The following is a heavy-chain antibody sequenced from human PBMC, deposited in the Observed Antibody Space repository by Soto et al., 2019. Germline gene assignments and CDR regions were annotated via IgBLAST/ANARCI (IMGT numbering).Heavy chain of an antibody. CDR3: ASEANSSGSQAFDY. Sequence: KPSETLSLTCAVSGGSISSGGYSWSWIRQPPGKGLEWIGYIYHSGSTYYNPSLKSRVTISVDRSKNQFSLKLSSVTAADTAVYYCASEANSSGSQAFDYWGQGTLVTVSS. CDR1: GGSISSGGYS. CDR2: IYHSGST. J-gene: IGHJ4*02. D-gene: IGHD1-26*01. V-gene: IGHV4-30-2*01.